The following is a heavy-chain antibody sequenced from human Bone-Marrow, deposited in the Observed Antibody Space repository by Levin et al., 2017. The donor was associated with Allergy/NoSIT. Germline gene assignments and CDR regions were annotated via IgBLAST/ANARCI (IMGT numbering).Heavy chain of an antibody. Sequence: ASVKVSCKASGYTFTGYYMHWVRQAPGQGLEWMGWINPNSGGTNYAQKFQGRVTMTRDTSISTAYMELSRLRSDDTAVYYCARGAYYYDSSGSPLGSYWGQGTLVTVSS. J-gene: IGHJ4*02. V-gene: IGHV1-2*02. CDR1: GYTFTGYY. D-gene: IGHD3-22*01. CDR2: INPNSGGT. CDR3: ARGAYYYDSSGSPLGSY.